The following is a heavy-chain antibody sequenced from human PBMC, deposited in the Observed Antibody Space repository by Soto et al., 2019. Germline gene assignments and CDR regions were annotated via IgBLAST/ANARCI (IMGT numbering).Heavy chain of an antibody. CDR2: IYYSGST. D-gene: IGHD3-22*01. J-gene: IGHJ4*02. CDR1: GGSISSYY. V-gene: IGHV4-59*01. CDR3: ARVNNYYDSSGYYVYYFDY. Sequence: QVQLQESGPGLVKPSETLSLTCTVSGGSISSYYWSWIRQPPGKGLEWIGYIYYSGSTNYNPSLKSRVTISVDTSKNQFSLKLSSVTAADTAVYYCARVNNYYDSSGYYVYYFDYWGQGTLVTVSS.